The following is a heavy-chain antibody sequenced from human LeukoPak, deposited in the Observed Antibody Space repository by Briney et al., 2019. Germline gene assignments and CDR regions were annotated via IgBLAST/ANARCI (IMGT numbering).Heavy chain of an antibody. CDR2: ISSSGSTI. CDR1: GFTFSDYY. J-gene: IGHJ4*02. V-gene: IGHV3-11*01. Sequence: GGSLRLSCAASGFTFSDYYMSWIRQAPGKGLEWVSYISSSGSTIYYADSVKGRFTISRDNAKNSLYLQMNSLRAEDTAVYYCARDLVAVATSFLDYWGQGTLVTVSS. D-gene: IGHD5-12*01. CDR3: ARDLVAVATSFLDY.